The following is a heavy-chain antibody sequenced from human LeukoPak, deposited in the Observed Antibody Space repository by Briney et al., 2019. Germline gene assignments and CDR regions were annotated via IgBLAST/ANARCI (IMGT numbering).Heavy chain of an antibody. V-gene: IGHV4-59*01. CDR2: IYYSGST. J-gene: IGHJ6*02. CDR3: ARGPYYYDSSGYYNYYGMDV. CDR1: GGSISSYY. Sequence: SETLSLTCTVSGGSISSYYWSWIRQPPGKGLEWIGYIYYSGSTNYNPSLKSRVTISVDTSKNQFSPKLSSVTAADTAVYYCARGPYYYDSSGYYNYYGMDVWGQGTTVTVSS. D-gene: IGHD3-22*01.